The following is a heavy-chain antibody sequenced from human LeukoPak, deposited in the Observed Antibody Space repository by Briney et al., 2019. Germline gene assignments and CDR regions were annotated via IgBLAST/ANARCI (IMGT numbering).Heavy chain of an antibody. Sequence: ASVKVSCKASGYTFTGYDINWVRQATGQGLEWMGWMNPNSGNTGYAQKFQGRVTMTRNTSISTAYMELSSLRSEDTAVYYCARVTSSSSWYLFAYYYYGMDVWGQGTTVTVSS. J-gene: IGHJ6*02. V-gene: IGHV1-8*01. D-gene: IGHD6-13*01. CDR3: ARVTSSSSWYLFAYYYYGMDV. CDR2: MNPNSGNT. CDR1: GYTFTGYD.